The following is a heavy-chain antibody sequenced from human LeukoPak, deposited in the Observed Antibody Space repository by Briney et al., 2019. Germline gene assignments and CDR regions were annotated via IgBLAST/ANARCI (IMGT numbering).Heavy chain of an antibody. D-gene: IGHD6-19*01. CDR2: INPNSGGT. Sequence: GASVKVSCKASGYTFTGYYMHWVGQAPGQGLEWMGWINPNSGGTNYAQKFQGRVTMTRDTSISTAYMELSRLRSDDTAVYYCARGGSSGWGSKVNYYYGMDVWGQGTTVTVSS. CDR1: GYTFTGYY. J-gene: IGHJ6*02. V-gene: IGHV1-2*02. CDR3: ARGGSSGWGSKVNYYYGMDV.